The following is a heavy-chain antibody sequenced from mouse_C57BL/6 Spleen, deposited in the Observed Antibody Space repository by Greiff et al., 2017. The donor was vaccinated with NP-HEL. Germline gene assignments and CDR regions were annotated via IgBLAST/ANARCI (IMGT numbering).Heavy chain of an antibody. CDR2: ISYDGSN. Sequence: EVQLQQSGPGLVKPSQSLSLTCSVTGYSITSGYYWNWIRQFPGNKLEWMGYISYDGSNNYNPSLKNRISITRDTSKNQFFLKLNSVTTEDTATYYCARDQGQLRHWFAYWGQGTLVTVSA. CDR3: ARDQGQLRHWFAY. V-gene: IGHV3-6*01. CDR1: GYSITSGYY. D-gene: IGHD3-2*02. J-gene: IGHJ3*01.